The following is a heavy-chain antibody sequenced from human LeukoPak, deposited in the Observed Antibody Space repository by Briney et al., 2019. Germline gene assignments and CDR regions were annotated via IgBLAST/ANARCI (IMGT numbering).Heavy chain of an antibody. CDR1: GFTFSNYA. J-gene: IGHJ4*02. CDR2: ITGSGGNT. CDR3: AKWGDYDVLTGYYVSDY. D-gene: IGHD3-9*01. Sequence: GASLRLSCAASGFTFSNYAMSWVRQAPGKGLEWVTAITGSGGNTYYADSVKGRFTISRDNSKNTVFLQMNSLRAEDTAVYYCAKWGDYDVLTGYYVSDYWGQGTLVTVSS. V-gene: IGHV3-23*01.